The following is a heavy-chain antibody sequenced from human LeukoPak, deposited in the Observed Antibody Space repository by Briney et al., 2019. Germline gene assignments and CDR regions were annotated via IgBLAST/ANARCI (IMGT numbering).Heavy chain of an antibody. CDR1: GFTFSSYG. Sequence: GGSLRLSCAASGFTFSSYGMHWVRQAPGKGLEWVAVISYDGSNKYYADSVKGRFTISRDNSKNTLYLQMNSLRAEDTGVYYCAKGYYDSSGYCRYFDYWGQGALVTVSS. V-gene: IGHV3-30*18. D-gene: IGHD3-22*01. CDR3: AKGYYDSSGYCRYFDY. CDR2: ISYDGSNK. J-gene: IGHJ4*02.